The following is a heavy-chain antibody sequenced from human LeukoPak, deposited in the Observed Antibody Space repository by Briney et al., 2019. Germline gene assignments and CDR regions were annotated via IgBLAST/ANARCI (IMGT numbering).Heavy chain of an antibody. CDR3: ARGPPSRQNWFDP. V-gene: IGHV1-2*02. Sequence: ASVKVSCKASGYTFTGYYMHWVRQAPGQGLEWMGWINPNSGGTNYAQKFRGRVTMTRDTSISTAYMELSRLRSDDTAVYYCARGPPSRQNWFDPWGQGTLVTVSS. CDR1: GYTFTGYY. J-gene: IGHJ5*02. CDR2: INPNSGGT.